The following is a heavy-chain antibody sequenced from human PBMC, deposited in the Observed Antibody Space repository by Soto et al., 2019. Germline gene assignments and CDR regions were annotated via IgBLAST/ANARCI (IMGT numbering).Heavy chain of an antibody. CDR2: ISGSGGST. D-gene: IGHD1-7*01. Sequence: EVQLLESGGGLVQPGGSLRLSCAASGFTFSNYAMSWVRQAPGEGLEWVSSISGSGGSTYYADSVKGRFTFSRDNSRNTVYLQMNSLRAEDTAVYYCASAPNWNYESGYFDYWGQGTLVTVSS. V-gene: IGHV3-23*01. CDR1: GFTFSNYA. CDR3: ASAPNWNYESGYFDY. J-gene: IGHJ4*02.